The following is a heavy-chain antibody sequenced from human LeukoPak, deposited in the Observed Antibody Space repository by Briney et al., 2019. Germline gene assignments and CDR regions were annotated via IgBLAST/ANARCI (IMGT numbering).Heavy chain of an antibody. J-gene: IGHJ5*02. CDR1: GCTLTELS. D-gene: IGHD5-18*01. Sequence: GASVKVSCKVSGCTLTELSMHWVRQAPGKGPEWMGGFDPEDGETIYAQKFQGRVTMTEDTSTDTAYMELSSLGSEDTAVYYCASSYGRPGWFDPWGQGTLVTVSS. CDR3: ASSYGRPGWFDP. CDR2: FDPEDGET. V-gene: IGHV1-24*01.